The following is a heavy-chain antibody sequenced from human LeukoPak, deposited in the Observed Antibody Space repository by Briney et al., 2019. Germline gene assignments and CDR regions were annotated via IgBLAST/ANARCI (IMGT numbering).Heavy chain of an antibody. CDR3: TRSYLRLTPDDWFDP. Sequence: GGSLRLSCTASGFTFGDYAMSWFRQAPGKGLEWVGFIRSKAYGGTTEYAASVKGRFTISRDDSKSIAYLQMNSLKTEDTAVYYCTRSYLRLTPDDWFDPWGQGTLVTVSS. CDR2: IRSKAYGGTT. CDR1: GFTFGDYA. D-gene: IGHD3-10*02. J-gene: IGHJ5*02. V-gene: IGHV3-49*03.